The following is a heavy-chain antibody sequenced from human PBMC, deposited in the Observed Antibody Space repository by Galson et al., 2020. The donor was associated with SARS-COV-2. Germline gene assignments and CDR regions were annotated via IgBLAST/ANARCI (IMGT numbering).Heavy chain of an antibody. D-gene: IGHD3-22*01. V-gene: IGHV3-9*01. CDR1: GFTFDDYA. Sequence: SLKISCAASGFTFDDYAMHWVRQAPGKGLEWVSGISWNSGSIGYADSVKGRFTISRDNAKNSLYLQMNSLRAEDTALYYCAKLGDSSGYYSTRNAFDIWGQGTMVTVSS. J-gene: IGHJ3*02. CDR2: ISWNSGSI. CDR3: AKLGDSSGYYSTRNAFDI.